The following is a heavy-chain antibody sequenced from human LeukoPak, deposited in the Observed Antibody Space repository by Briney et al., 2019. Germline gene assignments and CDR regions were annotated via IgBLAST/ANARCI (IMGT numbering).Heavy chain of an antibody. D-gene: IGHD3-10*01. J-gene: IGHJ6*02. V-gene: IGHV4-59*01. Sequence: SETLSLTCTVSGGSISSYYWSWIRQPPGKGLEWIGYIYYSGSTNYNPSLKSRVTISVDTSKNQFSLKLSSVTAADTAVYYCARDRYYYGSGRPSYYYGMDVWGQGTTVTVSS. CDR3: ARDRYYYGSGRPSYYYGMDV. CDR1: GGSISSYY. CDR2: IYYSGST.